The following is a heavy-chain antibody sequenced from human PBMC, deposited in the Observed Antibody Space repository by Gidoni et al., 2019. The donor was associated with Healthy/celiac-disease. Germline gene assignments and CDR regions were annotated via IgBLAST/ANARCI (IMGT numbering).Heavy chain of an antibody. CDR3: ARPGHTAMADFDY. CDR1: GRSISSSSYY. D-gene: IGHD5-18*01. Sequence: QLQLQVSGPGLVKPSETPSLTCPAPGRSISSSSYYWGWIRQPPGKGLEWIGSIYYSGCTYYNPSLKSRVTISVYTSKNQFSLKLSSVTAADTAVYYCARPGHTAMADFDYWGQGTLVTVSS. CDR2: IYYSGCT. J-gene: IGHJ4*02. V-gene: IGHV4-39*01.